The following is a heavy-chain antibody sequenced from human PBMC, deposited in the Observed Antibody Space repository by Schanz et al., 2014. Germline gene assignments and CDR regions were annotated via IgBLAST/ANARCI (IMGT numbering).Heavy chain of an antibody. CDR3: ARGGYSSGWYDRDITHFDY. CDR2: ISTSNGNT. J-gene: IGHJ4*02. D-gene: IGHD6-19*01. Sequence: QVQVVQSGAEVKKPGASVKVSCKASGYTFTDYGVIWVRQAPGQGLEWMGWISTSNGNTNYIQKLQGRVTMTTDTSTSTAYMELKSLRSDETAVYYCARGGYSSGWYDRDITHFDYWGQGTLXTVSS. V-gene: IGHV1-18*01. CDR1: GYTFTDYG.